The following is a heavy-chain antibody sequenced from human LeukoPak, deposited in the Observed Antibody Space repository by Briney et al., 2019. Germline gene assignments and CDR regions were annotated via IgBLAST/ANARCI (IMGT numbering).Heavy chain of an antibody. V-gene: IGHV3-33*01. D-gene: IGHD2-2*01. CDR2: IWYDGSNK. CDR3: ARGPPYCSSTSCYLEY. J-gene: IGHJ4*02. CDR1: GFTFSSYG. Sequence: GRSLRLSCAASGFTFSSYGMHWVRQAPGKGLEWVAVIWYDGSNKYYADSVKGRFTTSRDNSKNTLYLQMNSLRAEDTAVYYCARGPPYCSSTSCYLEYWGQGTLVTVSS.